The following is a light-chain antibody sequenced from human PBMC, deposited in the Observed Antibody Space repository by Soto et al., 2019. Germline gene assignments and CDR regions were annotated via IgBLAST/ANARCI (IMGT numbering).Light chain of an antibody. CDR3: QQYDTLYT. J-gene: IGKJ2*01. V-gene: IGKV1-6*01. Sequence: AIRMTQSPASLSASTGDRVTITCRASQGIRNDLVWYQQKPGKSPQLIIYAASSLQSGAPSRFSRSGSGTDSPLTISSLQTEDFATYCCQQYDTLYTFGKGT. CDR2: AAS. CDR1: QGIRND.